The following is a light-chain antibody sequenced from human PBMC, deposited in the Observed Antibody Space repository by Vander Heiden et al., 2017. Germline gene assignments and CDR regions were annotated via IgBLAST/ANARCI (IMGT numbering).Light chain of an antibody. Sequence: QSVFTPTPSLSTAPRQKVTIAGSGSSYNIGNKYVAWDQQFQGTTPKRLSSDNNKRPAGIPDRVAGSRSGTSATLGITGLQTGDEDDYYCSTWDTSLSAVVFGGGTKVTVL. CDR3: STWDTSLSAVV. V-gene: IGLV1-51*01. CDR1: SYNIGNKY. CDR2: DNN. J-gene: IGLJ3*02.